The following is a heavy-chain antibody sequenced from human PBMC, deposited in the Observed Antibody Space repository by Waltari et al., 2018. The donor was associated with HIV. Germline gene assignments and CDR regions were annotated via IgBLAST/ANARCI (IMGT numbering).Heavy chain of an antibody. CDR3: ASCSDYMGCKY. CDR2: IYSSGTTY. CDR1: VGSMRSTSNY. Sequence: QLQLQESGPGLVKPSETLSLTCNVSVGSMRSTSNYWAWIRQPPGKGLEWVGTIYSSGTTYYYNPSLKSRLTMSVDTSKNQFSLKLSSVGAADTAVFYCASCSDYMGCKYWGQGTLVTVSP. J-gene: IGHJ4*02. V-gene: IGHV4-39*01. D-gene: IGHD6-25*01.